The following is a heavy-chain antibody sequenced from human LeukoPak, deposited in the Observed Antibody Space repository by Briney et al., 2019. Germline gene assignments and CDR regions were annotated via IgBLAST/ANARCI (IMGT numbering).Heavy chain of an antibody. CDR2: ISASNTYI. V-gene: IGHV3-21*01. Sequence: PGGSLRLSCAASGFTFSSYAMSWVRQAPGKGLEWVSSISASNTYIYYADSVKGRFTISRDNAKNSLYLQMNSLRAEDTAVYYCAREGDIVVVVAAYGRGGAFDIWGQGTMVTVSS. CDR1: GFTFSSYA. CDR3: AREGDIVVVVAAYGRGGAFDI. J-gene: IGHJ3*02. D-gene: IGHD2-15*01.